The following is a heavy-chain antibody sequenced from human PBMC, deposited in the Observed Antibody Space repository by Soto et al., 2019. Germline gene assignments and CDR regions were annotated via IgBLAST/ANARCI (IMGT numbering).Heavy chain of an antibody. Sequence: SETLSLTCTVSGGSISSGGYYWSWIRQHPGKGLEWIGYIYYSGSTYYNPSLKSRVTISVDTSKSQFSLKLSSVTAADTAVYYCARWVVANWFDPWGQGTLVTVSS. CDR2: IYYSGST. CDR1: GGSISSGGYY. D-gene: IGHD2-15*01. CDR3: ARWVVANWFDP. V-gene: IGHV4-31*03. J-gene: IGHJ5*02.